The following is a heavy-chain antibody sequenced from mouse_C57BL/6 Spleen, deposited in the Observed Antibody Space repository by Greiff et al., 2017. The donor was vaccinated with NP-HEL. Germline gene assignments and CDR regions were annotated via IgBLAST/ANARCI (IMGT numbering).Heavy chain of an antibody. CDR1: GFTFSSYA. D-gene: IGHD3-1*01. V-gene: IGHV5-4*01. CDR3: AREGLRHYFDY. CDR2: ISDGGSYT. J-gene: IGHJ2*01. Sequence: DVHLVESGGGLVKPGGSLKLSCAASGFTFSSYAMSWVRQTPEKRLEWVATISDGGSYTYYPDNVKGRFTISRDNAKNNLYLQMSHLKSEDTAMYYCAREGLRHYFDYWGQGTTLTVSS.